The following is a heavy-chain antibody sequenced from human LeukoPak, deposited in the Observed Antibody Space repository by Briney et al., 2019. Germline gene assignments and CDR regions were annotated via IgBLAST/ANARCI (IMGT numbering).Heavy chain of an antibody. D-gene: IGHD6-13*01. J-gene: IGHJ6*03. CDR3: ARTTEAHSWRTRYYDYYMDV. CDR1: GGSISSYY. CDR2: IYYSGST. Sequence: SSETLSLTCTVSGGSISSYYWSWIRQPPGKGLEWIGYIYYSGSTNYNPSLKSRVTISVDTSKNQFSLKLSSVTAADTAVYYCARTTEAHSWRTRYYDYYMDVWGKGTTVTVSS. V-gene: IGHV4-59*01.